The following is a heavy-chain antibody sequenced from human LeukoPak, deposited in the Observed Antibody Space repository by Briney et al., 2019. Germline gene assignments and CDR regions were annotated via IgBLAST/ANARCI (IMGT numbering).Heavy chain of an antibody. CDR1: GGSINSYY. CDR2: IFYSGGT. CDR3: ARAPPWFDT. J-gene: IGHJ5*02. V-gene: IGHV4-59*01. Sequence: SETLSLTCTVSGGSINSYYWNWIRQTPGEGLEWICYIFYSGGTNYNPSLKNRFTISVDTSKNRLSRQLSSVTAEDTAVYYCARAPPWFDTWGQGTLVTVSA.